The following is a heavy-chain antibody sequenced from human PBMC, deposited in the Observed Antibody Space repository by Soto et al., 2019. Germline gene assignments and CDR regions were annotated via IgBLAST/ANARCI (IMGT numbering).Heavy chain of an antibody. Sequence: ASVKVSCKASGYTFTSYAMHWVLQAPGQRLEWMGWINAGNGNTKYSQKFQGRVTITRDTSASTAYMELSSLRSEDAAVYYCARSYRITMVRGVIGFNWFDPWGQGTLVTVSS. CDR3: ARSYRITMVRGVIGFNWFDP. D-gene: IGHD3-10*01. CDR1: GYTFTSYA. V-gene: IGHV1-3*01. CDR2: INAGNGNT. J-gene: IGHJ5*02.